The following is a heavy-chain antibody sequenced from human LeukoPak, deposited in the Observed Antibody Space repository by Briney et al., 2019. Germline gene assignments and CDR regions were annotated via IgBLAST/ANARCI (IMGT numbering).Heavy chain of an antibody. J-gene: IGHJ5*02. CDR2: ISAYSGNT. V-gene: IGHV1-18*01. D-gene: IGHD6-13*01. CDR3: ARARIAAAGRNWFDP. CDR1: GYTFTSYG. Sequence: GASVKVSCKASGYTFTSYGISWVRQAPGQGLEWMGWISAYSGNTNYAQKLQGRVTMTTDTSTSTAYMELRSLRSDDTAVYYCARARIAAAGRNWFDPWGQGTLVTVSS.